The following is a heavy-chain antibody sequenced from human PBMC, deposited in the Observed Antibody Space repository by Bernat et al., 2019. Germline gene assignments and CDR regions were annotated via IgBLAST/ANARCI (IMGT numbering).Heavy chain of an antibody. CDR2: INTDGTTT. J-gene: IGHJ4*02. Sequence: EVQLAESGGGLVQPGGSLRLSCAASGFTFSQYWMAWVRQAPGKGPVWVSRINTDGTTTNYADSVKGRFTMSRDNAKNIIYLQMNSLRAEDTAVYYCVRDPNRKLDYWGQGTQVTVSP. CDR3: VRDPNRKLDY. CDR1: GFTFSQYW. V-gene: IGHV3-74*01. D-gene: IGHD1-1*01.